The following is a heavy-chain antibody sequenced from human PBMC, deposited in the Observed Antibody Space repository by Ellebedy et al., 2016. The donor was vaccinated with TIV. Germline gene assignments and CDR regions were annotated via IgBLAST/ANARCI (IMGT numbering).Heavy chain of an antibody. V-gene: IGHV3-7*03. J-gene: IGHJ4*02. CDR2: IKQDEGEK. CDR3: ARGPRGLVREGIDY. D-gene: IGHD6-19*01. CDR1: AFTFSNYW. Sequence: GESLKISCAASAFTFSNYWVTWVRQAPGKGLEWVANIKQDEGEKYYVDSVKGRFNISRDNAKSSLYLQMNSLRAEDTAVYYCARGPRGLVREGIDYWGQGALVTVSS.